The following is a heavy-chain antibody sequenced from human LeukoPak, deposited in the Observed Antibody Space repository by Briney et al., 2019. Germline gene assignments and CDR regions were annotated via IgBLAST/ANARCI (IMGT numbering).Heavy chain of an antibody. CDR1: GYTFTSYY. V-gene: IGHV1-46*01. D-gene: IGHD4-17*01. CDR3: ATGTPYGDYSWENYFDY. J-gene: IGHJ4*02. CDR2: INPSGGST. Sequence: ASVKVSCKASGYTFTSYYIHWVRQAPGQGLEWMGIINPSGGSTSYAQKFQGRVTMTRDTSTSTVYMELSSLRSEDTAVYYCATGTPYGDYSWENYFDYWGQGTLVTVSS.